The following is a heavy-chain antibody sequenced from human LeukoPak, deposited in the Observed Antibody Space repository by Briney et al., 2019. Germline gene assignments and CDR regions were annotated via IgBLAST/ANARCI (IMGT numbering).Heavy chain of an antibody. CDR1: GGSISGSNYY. J-gene: IGHJ3*01. D-gene: IGHD3-9*01. V-gene: IGHV4-39*01. CDR2: IYYSGST. CDR3: VRPDDNSFDF. Sequence: PSETLSLTCTVSGGSISGSNYYWGWIRQPPGKGLEWIGNIYYSGSTNYNPSLKSRVTISVDTSKNQFSLKLSSVTAADTAVYYCVRPDDNSFDFWGQGTMVTVSS.